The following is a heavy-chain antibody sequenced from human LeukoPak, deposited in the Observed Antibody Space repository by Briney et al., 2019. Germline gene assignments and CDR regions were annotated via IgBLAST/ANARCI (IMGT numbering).Heavy chain of an antibody. CDR3: ARDSTWIQDF. J-gene: IGHJ4*02. CDR2: ISGSGAGT. Sequence: QPGGSLRLSCAASGFTFSSYAMNWVRQAPGKGLEWVSAISGSGAGTYYADSVKGRITISRDNSKNTVYLQMNSLRGEDTAVYYCARDSTWIQDFWGQGTLVTVSS. CDR1: GFTFSSYA. V-gene: IGHV3-23*01. D-gene: IGHD5-18*01.